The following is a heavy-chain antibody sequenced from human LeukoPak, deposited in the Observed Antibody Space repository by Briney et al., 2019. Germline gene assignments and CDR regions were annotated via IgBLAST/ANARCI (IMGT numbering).Heavy chain of an antibody. Sequence: ASVKVSCKASGYTFTTYAMNWVRQAPGQGLEWMGWINTNTGNPTYAQDFTGRFVFSLDTSVSTAYLQISSLKAEDTAVYYCARGSFYCGGDCYSPYYFDYWGQGTLVTVSS. CDR1: GYTFTTYA. CDR3: ARGSFYCGGDCYSPYYFDY. V-gene: IGHV7-4-1*02. J-gene: IGHJ4*02. D-gene: IGHD2-21*02. CDR2: INTNTGNP.